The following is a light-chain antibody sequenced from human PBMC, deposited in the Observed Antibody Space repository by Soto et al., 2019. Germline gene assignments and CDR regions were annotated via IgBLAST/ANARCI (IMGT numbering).Light chain of an antibody. V-gene: IGKV3D-15*01. CDR2: EAP. CDR3: QQYYGRPRT. CDR1: QGISNY. Sequence: LTRSPAPLSLSPGERATPACGTSQGISNYLDWDQPKPGQAPRLLLSEAPGCASDIPAKFSGSGSGTDFTLTINSLQPEDFAVYYCQQYYGRPRTFGQGTKVDIK. J-gene: IGKJ1*01.